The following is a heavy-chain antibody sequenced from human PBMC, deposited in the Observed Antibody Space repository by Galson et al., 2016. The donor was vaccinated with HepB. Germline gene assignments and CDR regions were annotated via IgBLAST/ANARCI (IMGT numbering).Heavy chain of an antibody. V-gene: IGHV6-1*01. J-gene: IGHJ4*02. Sequence: CAISGDSVSSDTAAWNWIRQSPSRGLEWRGRTYYRSRWDNDYALSVRGRITINPDTSKNQFSLQLNPVIAEDTAVYYCTRDDQSRYLGNDCWGQGTQVTVSS. D-gene: IGHD3-16*01. CDR2: TYYRSRWDN. CDR1: GDSVSSDTAA. CDR3: TRDDQSRYLGNDC.